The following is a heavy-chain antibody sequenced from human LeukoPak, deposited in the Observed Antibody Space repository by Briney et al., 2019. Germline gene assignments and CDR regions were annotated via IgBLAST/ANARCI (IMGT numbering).Heavy chain of an antibody. CDR1: GYTFAGYY. V-gene: IGHV1-2*02. Sequence: GASVKVSCKASGYTFAGYYMHWVRQAPGQGLEWMGWINPNSGGTNYAQKFQGRVTMTRDTSISTAYMEPSRLRHRDTFVYYCQYLAVAGTDAFDIWGQGTMVTVSS. CDR2: INPNSGGT. CDR3: QYLAVAGTDAFDI. D-gene: IGHD6-19*01. J-gene: IGHJ3*02.